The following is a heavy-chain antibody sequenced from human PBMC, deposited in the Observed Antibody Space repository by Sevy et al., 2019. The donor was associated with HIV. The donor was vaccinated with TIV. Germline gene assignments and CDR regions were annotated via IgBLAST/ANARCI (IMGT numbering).Heavy chain of an antibody. CDR1: GFTFSTYT. D-gene: IGHD5-18*01. V-gene: IGHV3-21*06. CDR2: ITVSSSYI. J-gene: IGHJ3*02. CDR3: ARGGSNYGYAAFDI. Sequence: GGSLRLSCAPSGFTFSTYTINWVRQAPGKGLEWVSSITVSSSYINYADSMKGRSTISRDNVKNSLFLQMNSLRAEDTAVYYCARGGSNYGYAAFDIWGPGTMVTVSS.